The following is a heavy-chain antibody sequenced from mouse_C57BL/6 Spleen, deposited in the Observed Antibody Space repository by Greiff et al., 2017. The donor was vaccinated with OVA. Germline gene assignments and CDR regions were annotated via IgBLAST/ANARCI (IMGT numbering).Heavy chain of an antibody. CDR3: ARTGIGGDAMDY. CDR1: GYTFTSYW. J-gene: IGHJ4*01. CDR2: IHPNSGST. Sequence: VQLQQPGAELVKPGASVKLSCKASGYTFTSYWMHWVKQRPGQGLEWIGMIHPNSGSTNYNEKFKSKATLTVDKSSSTAYMQLSSLTSEDSAVYYCARTGIGGDAMDYWGQGTSVTVSS. V-gene: IGHV1-64*01. D-gene: IGHD4-1*01.